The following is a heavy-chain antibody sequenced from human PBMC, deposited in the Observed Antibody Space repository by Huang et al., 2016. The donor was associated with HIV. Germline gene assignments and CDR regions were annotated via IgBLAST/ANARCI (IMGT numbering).Heavy chain of an antibody. D-gene: IGHD1-1*01. CDR1: GGSFSGYY. J-gene: IGHJ3*02. V-gene: IGHV4-34*01. CDR3: ARERMMSWLDDHDAFDI. Sequence: QVQLQQWGAGLLKPSETLSLTCAVYGGSFSGYYWSWIRQSPGKGLEWIGEINHSGSTNHNPSLKSRLTLSVDTSKNQFSLKLSSVTAADTAVYYCARERMMSWLDDHDAFDIWGQGTMVTVSS. CDR2: INHSGST.